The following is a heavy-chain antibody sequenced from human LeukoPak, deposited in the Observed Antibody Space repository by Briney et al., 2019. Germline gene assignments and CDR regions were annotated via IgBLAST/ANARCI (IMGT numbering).Heavy chain of an antibody. CDR3: AKCSSTSCYVLDY. CDR1: GFTFISYA. Sequence: GGSLRLSCAASGFTFISYAMSWVRQAPGKGLEWVSAISGSGGSTYYADSVKGRFTISRDNSKNTLYPQMNSLRAEDTAVYYCAKCSSTSCYVLDYWGQGTLVTVSS. D-gene: IGHD2-2*01. J-gene: IGHJ4*02. V-gene: IGHV3-23*01. CDR2: ISGSGGST.